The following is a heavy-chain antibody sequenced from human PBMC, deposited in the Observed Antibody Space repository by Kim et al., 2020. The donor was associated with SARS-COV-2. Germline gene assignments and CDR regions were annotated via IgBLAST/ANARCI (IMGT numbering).Heavy chain of an antibody. CDR1: AFTFSSYG. CDR2: ISYDGSNK. D-gene: IGHD3-22*01. Sequence: GGSLRLSCAASAFTFSSYGMHWVRQAPGKGLEWVAVISYDGSNKYYADSVKGRFTISRDNSKNTLYLQMNSLRAEDTAVYYCAKDRAHDSSGFDYWGQGTLVTVSS. CDR3: AKDRAHDSSGFDY. J-gene: IGHJ4*02. V-gene: IGHV3-30*18.